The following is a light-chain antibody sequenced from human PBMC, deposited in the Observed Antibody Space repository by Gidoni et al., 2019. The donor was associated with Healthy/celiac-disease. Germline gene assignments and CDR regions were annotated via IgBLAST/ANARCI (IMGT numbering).Light chain of an antibody. Sequence: DIQMTQSPSSLSASVGDRVTITCRASQSISSYLNWYQQKPGKAPKLLIYAASSLLSGVPSRFSGSGSGTDFTLTISSLQPEDFATYYCQQSYSTPVFGPGTKVDIK. CDR1: QSISSY. V-gene: IGKV1-39*01. CDR2: AAS. CDR3: QQSYSTPV. J-gene: IGKJ3*01.